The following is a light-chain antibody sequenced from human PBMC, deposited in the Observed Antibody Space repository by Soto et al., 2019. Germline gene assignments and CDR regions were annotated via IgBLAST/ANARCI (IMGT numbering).Light chain of an antibody. J-gene: IGKJ1*01. CDR1: HGISSY. CDR3: QQTYSGPPWM. CDR2: DAS. V-gene: IGKV1-39*01. Sequence: DIQLTQSPSSLSASVGDRVTLTCQASHGISSYLNWYQQKPGKAPKLLIYDASSLQSGVPSRFSGSGSGTEFTLIISRLQPEDFASYYCQQTYSGPPWMLGQGTKVEIK.